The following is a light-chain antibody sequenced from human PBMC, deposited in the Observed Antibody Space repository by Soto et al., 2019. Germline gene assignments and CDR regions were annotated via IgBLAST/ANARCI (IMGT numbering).Light chain of an antibody. CDR2: EVS. V-gene: IGLV2-8*01. J-gene: IGLJ2*01. Sequence: QSVLTQPPSASGSPGQSVTISCAGTSSDVGAYNYVSWYQQHPGKAPKLMIYEVSERPSGVPDRFSGSKSGNTASLTVSGLQAEDEADYYCSSYAGSNKLVFGGGTKLTVL. CDR1: SSDVGAYNY. CDR3: SSYAGSNKLV.